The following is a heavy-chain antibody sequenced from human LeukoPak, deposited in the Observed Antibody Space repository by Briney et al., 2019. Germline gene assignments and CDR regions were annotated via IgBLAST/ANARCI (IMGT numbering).Heavy chain of an antibody. Sequence: ASLKVSCKASGFIVAAYYIHWVRLAPGQGLEWMGWINPNTGDPNYAQEFQGRISMTWDVSLSTAYLELIRVTSDDSAIYYCARDRNGQSTGAGDYWGQGTLGTVSS. CDR2: INPNTGDP. V-gene: IGHV1-2*02. CDR3: ARDRNGQSTGAGDY. D-gene: IGHD1-26*01. CDR1: GFIVAAYY. J-gene: IGHJ4*02.